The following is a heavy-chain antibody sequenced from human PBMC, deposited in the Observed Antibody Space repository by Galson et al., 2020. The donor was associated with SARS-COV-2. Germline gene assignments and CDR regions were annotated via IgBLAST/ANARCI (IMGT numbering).Heavy chain of an antibody. CDR2: IFSNDEK. D-gene: IGHD5-12*01. J-gene: IGHJ6*02. CDR3: ARIRGGYDSSPLDYYYYYYGMDV. CDR1: GFSLSNARMG. Sequence: KMSGPTLVKPTETLTLTCTVSGFSLSNARMGVSWIRQPPGKALEWLAHIFSNDEKSYSTSLKSRLTISKDTSKSQVVLTMTNMDPVDTATYYCARIRGGYDSSPLDYYYYYYGMDVWGQGTTVTVSS. V-gene: IGHV2-26*01.